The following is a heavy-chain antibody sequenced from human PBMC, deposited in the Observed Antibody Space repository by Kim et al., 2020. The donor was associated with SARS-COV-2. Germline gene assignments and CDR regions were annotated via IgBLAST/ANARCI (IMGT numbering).Heavy chain of an antibody. Sequence: SETLSLTCTVSGGSISSYYWSWIRQPPGKGLEWIGYIYYSGSTNYNPSLKSRVTISVDTSKNQFSLKLSSVTAADTAVYYCARDCTVTTGCDAFDIGGQGTMVTVCS. V-gene: IGHV4-59*13. J-gene: IGHJ3*02. CDR1: GGSISSYY. CDR3: ARDCTVTTGCDAFDI. CDR2: IYYSGST. D-gene: IGHD4-17*01.